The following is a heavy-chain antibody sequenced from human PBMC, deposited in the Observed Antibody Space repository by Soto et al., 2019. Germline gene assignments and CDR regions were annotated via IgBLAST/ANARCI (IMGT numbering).Heavy chain of an antibody. CDR3: SRGGRNYSYYGMDC. CDR1: GFPFRDHY. V-gene: IGHV3-11*04. J-gene: IGHJ6*02. Sequence: GESLRLSCTASGFPFRDHYMSWIRQVPGKGLEWLSYISSSSSSIYYADSVRGRFTIARDNAKNSLYLQMNSLRDEDTAVYYWSRGGRNYSYYGMDCRGQGSTVTVPS. D-gene: IGHD1-26*01. CDR2: ISSSSSSI.